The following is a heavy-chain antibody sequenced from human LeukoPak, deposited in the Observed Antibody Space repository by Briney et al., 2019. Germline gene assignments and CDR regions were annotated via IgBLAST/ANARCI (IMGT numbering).Heavy chain of an antibody. J-gene: IGHJ4*02. D-gene: IGHD6-19*01. V-gene: IGHV3-9*01. Sequence: GRTLSPSCAASGFTFDDYAMHWVRQAPRKGLDWVSGVRWIIGSIGYAASVTGRFTTSRDNAKNSLYLQMNSLRAEDTALYYCAKDMGPEGWAFLNYWGQGTLVTVSS. CDR2: VRWIIGSI. CDR3: AKDMGPEGWAFLNY. CDR1: GFTFDDYA.